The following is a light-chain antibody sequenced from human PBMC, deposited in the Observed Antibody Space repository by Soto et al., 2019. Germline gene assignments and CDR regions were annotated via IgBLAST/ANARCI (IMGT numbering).Light chain of an antibody. J-gene: IGKJ1*01. Sequence: EIVMTQSPATLSVSPGERATFSCRASQSVSSNLAWYHQKPGQAPRLLIYGASTRATGIPARFSGSGSGTEFTLTISSLQSEDFAVYYCQQYNNWPPWTFGQGPKVEIK. CDR2: GAS. V-gene: IGKV3-15*01. CDR1: QSVSSN. CDR3: QQYNNWPPWT.